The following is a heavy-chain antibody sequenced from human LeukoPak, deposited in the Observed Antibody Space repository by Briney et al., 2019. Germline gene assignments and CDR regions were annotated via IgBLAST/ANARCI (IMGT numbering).Heavy chain of an antibody. CDR3: AKDWVVVPAAYFDY. V-gene: IGHV3-30*02. Sequence: PGGSLRLSCAASGFTFSSNGMYWVRQAPGKGLECVAYIQFDGNNKYYADSVKGRFTISRDNSKNTLYLQMNSLRAEDTAVYYCAKDWVVVPAAYFDYWGQGTLVTVSS. CDR1: GFTFSSNG. D-gene: IGHD2-2*01. J-gene: IGHJ4*02. CDR2: IQFDGNNK.